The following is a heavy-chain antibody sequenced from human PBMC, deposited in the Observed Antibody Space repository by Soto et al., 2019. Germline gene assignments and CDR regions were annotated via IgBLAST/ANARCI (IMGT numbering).Heavy chain of an antibody. V-gene: IGHV3-23*01. CDR1: GITFGSRA. D-gene: IGHD5-12*01. Sequence: HPGGSLRLSCVASGITFGSRAMSWVRQAPGKGLEWVSAISGSGGSTYYADSVKGRFTISRDNSKNTLYLQMNSLRAEDTAVYYCAKDFRTAWPQSYGMDVWGQGTTVTVSS. J-gene: IGHJ6*02. CDR2: ISGSGGST. CDR3: AKDFRTAWPQSYGMDV.